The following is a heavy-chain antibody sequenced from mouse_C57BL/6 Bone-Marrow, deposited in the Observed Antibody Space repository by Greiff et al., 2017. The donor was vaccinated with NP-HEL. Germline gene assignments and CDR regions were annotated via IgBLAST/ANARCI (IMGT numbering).Heavy chain of an antibody. V-gene: IGHV1-82*01. D-gene: IGHD2-4*01. CDR1: GYAFSSSW. CDR2: IYPGDGDT. Sequence: VQRVESGPELVKPGASVKISCKASGYAFSSSWMNWVKQRPGKGLEWIGRIYPGDGDTNYNGKFKGKATLTADKSSSTAYMQLSSLTSEDSAVYFCASGGLRRGYAMDYWGQGTSVTVSS. J-gene: IGHJ4*01. CDR3: ASGGLRRGYAMDY.